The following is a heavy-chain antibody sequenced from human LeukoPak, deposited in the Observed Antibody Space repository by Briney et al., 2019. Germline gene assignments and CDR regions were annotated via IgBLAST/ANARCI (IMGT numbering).Heavy chain of an antibody. CDR2: ISDDGFNK. Sequence: GGSLRLSCAASGFTFSTYMMHWVRQAPGKGLECVAFISDDGFNKDYIDSVNGRFTVSRDNSQNTMYLQMNSLRIEDTAVYYCARGRASSSWYLYNWFDPWGQGTLVTVSS. CDR3: ARGRASSSWYLYNWFDP. V-gene: IGHV3-30*14. CDR1: GFTFSTYM. D-gene: IGHD6-13*01. J-gene: IGHJ5*02.